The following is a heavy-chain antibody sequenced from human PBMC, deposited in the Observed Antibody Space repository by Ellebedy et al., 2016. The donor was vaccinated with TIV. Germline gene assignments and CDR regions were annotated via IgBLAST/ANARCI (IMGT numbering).Heavy chain of an antibody. CDR1: GFTVSNNY. Sequence: GESLKISCAASGFTVSNNYMSWVRQAPGKGLEWVSLIYSGGSTHYADPVKGRFTISRDNSKNTLYLQMNSLSPEDTAVYYCVSRPRGWGQGTLVTVSS. V-gene: IGHV3-53*01. CDR3: VSRPRG. J-gene: IGHJ4*02. CDR2: IYSGGST. D-gene: IGHD3-10*01.